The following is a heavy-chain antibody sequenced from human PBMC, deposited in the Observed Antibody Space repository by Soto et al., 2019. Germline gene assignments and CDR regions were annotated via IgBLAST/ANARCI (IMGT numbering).Heavy chain of an antibody. D-gene: IGHD6-19*01. Sequence: GGSLRLSCAVSGFTFSSYAMSWVRQAPGKGLEWVSAISGSGISTYYADSVKGRFTISRDNSKNTLYLQMNSLRAEDTAVYYCAKEGEHSSGWANFDYWGQGALVTVSS. V-gene: IGHV3-23*01. CDR1: GFTFSSYA. CDR3: AKEGEHSSGWANFDY. CDR2: ISGSGIST. J-gene: IGHJ4*02.